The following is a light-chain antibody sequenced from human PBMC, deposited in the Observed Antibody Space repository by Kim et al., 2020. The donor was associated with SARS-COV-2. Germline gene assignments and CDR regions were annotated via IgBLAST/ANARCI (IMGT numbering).Light chain of an antibody. CDR1: QSVNSDY. Sequence: LEERATLSCRASQSVNSDYLAWYQQRPGQAPRRLIYGASSRATGIPDRFSGSGSGTDFTLTIDRLEPEDFAVYYCQQYGRSPLMYTFGQGTKLEI. CDR2: GAS. J-gene: IGKJ2*01. CDR3: QQYGRSPLMYT. V-gene: IGKV3-20*01.